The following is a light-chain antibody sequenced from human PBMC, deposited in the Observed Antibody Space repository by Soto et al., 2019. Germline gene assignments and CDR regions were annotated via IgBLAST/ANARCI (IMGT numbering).Light chain of an antibody. Sequence: EIVLTQSPGTLSLSPGERATLSCRASQSVSSSYLTWYQHKPGQAPRLLIYGASSRAAGVPDRCSGSVSGTDFTLTISRLEPEDFAVYYCQKYGSSPLTFGGGTKVDIK. V-gene: IGKV3-20*01. CDR1: QSVSSSY. J-gene: IGKJ4*01. CDR3: QKYGSSPLT. CDR2: GAS.